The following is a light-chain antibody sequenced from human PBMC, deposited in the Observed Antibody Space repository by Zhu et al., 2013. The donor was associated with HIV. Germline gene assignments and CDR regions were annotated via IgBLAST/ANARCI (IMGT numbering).Light chain of an antibody. Sequence: ETVLTQSPDTLPLSPGERATLSCRASQSVSSSYLAWYQQKPGQAPRLLIYGASSRATGIPDRFSGSGSGTDFTLTISRLEPEDFAVYYCQQYGGSPRTFGQGTKVE. CDR2: GAS. CDR3: QQYGGSPRT. CDR1: QSVSSSY. V-gene: IGKV3-20*01. J-gene: IGKJ1*01.